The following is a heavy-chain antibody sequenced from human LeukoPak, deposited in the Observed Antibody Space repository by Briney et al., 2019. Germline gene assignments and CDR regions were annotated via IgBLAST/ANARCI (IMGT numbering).Heavy chain of an antibody. D-gene: IGHD4-17*01. CDR3: ARAYYGDYGYYYYRMDV. CDR1: GGSISSYY. Sequence: SETLSLTCTVSGGSISSYYWSWIRQPPGKGLEWIGYIYYSGSTNYNPSLKSRVTISVDTSNNQFSLKLSSVTAADTAVYYCARAYYGDYGYYYYRMDVWGQGTTVTVSS. J-gene: IGHJ6*02. CDR2: IYYSGST. V-gene: IGHV4-59*01.